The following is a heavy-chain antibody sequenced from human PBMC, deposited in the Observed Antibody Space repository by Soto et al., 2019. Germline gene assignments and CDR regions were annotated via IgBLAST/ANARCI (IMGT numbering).Heavy chain of an antibody. CDR2: ITPIFGRT. J-gene: IGHJ5*02. V-gene: IGHV1-69*01. CDR3: ARVPGIVLVQTKHPLGASFDL. Sequence: QVQLVQSGAEVKKPGSSVKVSCKASGGTFNSYTITWVRQAPGQGLEWMGGITPIFGRTNYAQKFQDRVTITADESTNIAYMELRDLTSDDTAVYYCARVPGIVLVQTKHPLGASFDLWGEGALVTVSS. CDR1: GGTFNSYT. D-gene: IGHD2-8*02.